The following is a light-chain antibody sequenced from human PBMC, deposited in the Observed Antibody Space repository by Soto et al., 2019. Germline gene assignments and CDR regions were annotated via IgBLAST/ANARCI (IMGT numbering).Light chain of an antibody. J-gene: IGLJ2*01. CDR2: YDS. CDR3: QVWDSSSDPRVV. CDR1: NIGSKS. Sequence: SYELTQPPSVSVAPGKTARITCGGNNIGSKSVHWYQQKPGQAPVLVIYYDSDRPSGIPERFSGSSSGNTATLTISRVEAGDEADYYCQVWDSSSDPRVVFGGGTKVTVL. V-gene: IGLV3-21*04.